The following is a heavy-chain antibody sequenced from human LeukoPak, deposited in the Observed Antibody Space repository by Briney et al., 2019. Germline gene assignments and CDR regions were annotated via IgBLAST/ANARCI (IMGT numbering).Heavy chain of an antibody. V-gene: IGHV3-48*04. J-gene: IGHJ4*02. D-gene: IGHD3-10*01. CDR1: GFTFSSYI. CDR3: SSDIRYYYGSGSYGPDY. CDR2: ICSSSSTI. Sequence: GGSLRLSCAASGFTFSSYIMNWVREALGEGLGGVSYICSSSSTIYYADSVKGRFSISRDNVKNSLYLQMNGLRAEGMAVYYWSSDIRYYYGSGSYGPDYWGQGTLVTVSS.